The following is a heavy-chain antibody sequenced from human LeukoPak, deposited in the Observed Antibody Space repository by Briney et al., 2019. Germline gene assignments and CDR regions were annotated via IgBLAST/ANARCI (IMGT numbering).Heavy chain of an antibody. D-gene: IGHD6-19*01. CDR2: IYASGST. CDR1: GGSIINYY. J-gene: IGHJ4*02. V-gene: IGHV4-4*07. Sequence: SETLSLTCTVSGGSIINYYRSWIRQPAGKGLEWIGRIYASGSTSYNPSLKSRVTISVDKSKKQFSLKLTSVTAADTAVYYCARGEGAIAVAGYFDYWGQGTLVTVSS. CDR3: ARGEGAIAVAGYFDY.